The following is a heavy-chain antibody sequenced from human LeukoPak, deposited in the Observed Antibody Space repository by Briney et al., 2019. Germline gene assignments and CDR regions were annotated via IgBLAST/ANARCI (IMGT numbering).Heavy chain of an antibody. J-gene: IGHJ3*02. CDR3: ASWVEGIAAAVGAFDI. V-gene: IGHV4-39*01. CDR2: IYYSGST. CDR1: GGSISSSSYY. D-gene: IGHD6-13*01. Sequence: SETLSLTCTVSGGSISSSSYYWGWIRQPPGKGLEWIGSIYYSGSTYYNPSLKSRVTISVDTSKNQFSLKLSSVTAADTAVYYCASWVEGIAAAVGAFDIWGQGTMVTVSS.